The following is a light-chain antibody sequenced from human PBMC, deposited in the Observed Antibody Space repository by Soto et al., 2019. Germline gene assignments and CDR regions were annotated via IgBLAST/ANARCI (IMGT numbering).Light chain of an antibody. CDR3: CSYAGSYPGYV. Sequence: QSALTQPRSVSGSPGQSVTISCTGTSSDVGGYNYVSWYQQHPGKAPKLMIYDVSKRPSGVPDRFSGSKSGNTASLTISGLQAEDEADYCCCSYAGSYPGYVFGTGTKVTVL. V-gene: IGLV2-11*01. CDR2: DVS. CDR1: SSDVGGYNY. J-gene: IGLJ1*01.